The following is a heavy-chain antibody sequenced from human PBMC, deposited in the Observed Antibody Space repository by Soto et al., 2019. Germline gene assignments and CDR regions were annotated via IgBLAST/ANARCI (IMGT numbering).Heavy chain of an antibody. CDR3: ASGRGLLSSGHFDY. V-gene: IGHV4-39*01. CDR1: GGSISSSSYY. J-gene: IGHJ4*02. Sequence: QLQLQESGPGLVKPSETLSLTCTVSGGSISSSSYYWGWIRQPPGKGLEWIGSSYYSGSTYYNRSLKSRVTMSVDTSMNQSSLTLSSVTAADTAVYYCASGRGLLSSGHFDYWGQGTLVTVSS. CDR2: SYYSGST. D-gene: IGHD2-21*02.